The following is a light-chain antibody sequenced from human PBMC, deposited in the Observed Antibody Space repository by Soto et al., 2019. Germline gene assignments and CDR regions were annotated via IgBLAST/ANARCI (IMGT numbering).Light chain of an antibody. V-gene: IGKV1-5*03. CDR1: QSISSW. CDR2: KAS. Sequence: DIQMTQSPSTLSASVGDRVTITCRASQSISSWLAWYQQKPGKAPKLLIYKASSLESGVPSRFSGSGSGTEFTLTISSLQPNDFATYYCHQYNSYPPWTFWQGTKVEIK. CDR3: HQYNSYPPWT. J-gene: IGKJ1*01.